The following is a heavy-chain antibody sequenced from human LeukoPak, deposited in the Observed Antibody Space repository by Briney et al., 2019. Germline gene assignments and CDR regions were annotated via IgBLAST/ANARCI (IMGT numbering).Heavy chain of an antibody. J-gene: IGHJ4*02. CDR2: IYYSGSP. Sequence: PSETLSLTCTVSGGSITIRSYYWGWIRQPPGKGLEWIGSIYYSGSPYYNPSLKSRVTMSADTSKNQFSLRLISVTAADTAVYFCARMDSGSYYDYWGQGILVTVSS. CDR3: ARMDSGSYYDY. V-gene: IGHV4-39*07. CDR1: GGSITIRSYY. D-gene: IGHD3-10*01.